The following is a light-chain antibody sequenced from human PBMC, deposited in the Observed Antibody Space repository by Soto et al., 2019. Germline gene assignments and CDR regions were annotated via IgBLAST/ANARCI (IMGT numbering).Light chain of an antibody. V-gene: IGKV3-15*01. CDR3: QQRSNWPPTWT. CDR1: HRVSSY. Sequence: EIVMTQSPATLSVSPGERATLSCRASHRVSSYLAWYQQKPGQAPRLLIYGTSTRATGVPARFSGSGSGTEFTLTISSLQSEDFAVYYCQQRSNWPPTWTFGQGTKVEIK. J-gene: IGKJ1*01. CDR2: GTS.